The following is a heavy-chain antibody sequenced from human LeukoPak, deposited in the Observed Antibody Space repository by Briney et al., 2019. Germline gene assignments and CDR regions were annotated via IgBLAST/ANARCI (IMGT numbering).Heavy chain of an antibody. CDR1: GGSISSGSYH. D-gene: IGHD5-12*01. CDR2: IYTSGST. Sequence: PSQTLSLTRTVSGGSISSGSYHGSWIRQPAGKGLEWIGRIYTSGSTNYNPSLKSRVTISVDTSKNQFSLKLSSVTAADTAVYYCARDNRRRATMTSGGGYFDYWGQGTLVTVSS. J-gene: IGHJ4*02. V-gene: IGHV4-61*02. CDR3: ARDNRRRATMTSGGGYFDY.